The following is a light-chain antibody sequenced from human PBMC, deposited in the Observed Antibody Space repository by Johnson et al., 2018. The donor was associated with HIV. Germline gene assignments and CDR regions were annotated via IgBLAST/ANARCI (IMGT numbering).Light chain of an antibody. CDR1: IANIGNNY. J-gene: IGLJ1*01. V-gene: IGLV1-51*02. CDR2: EHN. CDR3: QSYDNALSGSKV. Sequence: QPVLTQPPSVSAAPGQKVTISCSGGIANIGNNYVSWYQQLPGTAPKLLIYEHNKRPSGIPDRFSGSKSGTSASLAITGLQAEDEADYYCQSYDNALSGSKVFGTGTEVTVL.